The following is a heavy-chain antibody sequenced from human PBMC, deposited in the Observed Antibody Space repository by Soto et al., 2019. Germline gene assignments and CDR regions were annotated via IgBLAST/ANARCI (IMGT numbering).Heavy chain of an antibody. J-gene: IGHJ4*02. CDR2: INPSGGST. D-gene: IGHD4-17*01. Sequence: GASVKVSCKASGYTFTSYYMHWVRQAPGQGLEWMGIINPSGGSTSYAQKFQGRVTMTRDTSTSTVYMELSSLRSEDTAVYYCARVRATVTRGSQNKVSTTYDYWGQGTLVTVSS. CDR1: GYTFTSYY. CDR3: ARVRATVTRGSQNKVSTTYDY. V-gene: IGHV1-46*03.